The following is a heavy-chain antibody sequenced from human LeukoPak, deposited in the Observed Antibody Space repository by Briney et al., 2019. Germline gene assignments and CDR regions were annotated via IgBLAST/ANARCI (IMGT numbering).Heavy chain of an antibody. V-gene: IGHV3-53*01. J-gene: IGHJ4*02. D-gene: IGHD1-1*01. CDR1: GLTINANY. CDR2: LYSVGGT. CDR3: ARDRALAQFDY. Sequence: PGGSLRLSCAVSGLTINANYMSWVRQAPGKGLEWVSVLYSVGGTYYADFVKGRFIISRDNSRNTLYLQMNSLTVEDTAVYFCARDRALAQFDYWGQGTLVTVSS.